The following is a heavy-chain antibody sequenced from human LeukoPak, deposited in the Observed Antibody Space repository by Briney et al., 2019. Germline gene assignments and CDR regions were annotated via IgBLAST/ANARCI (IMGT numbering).Heavy chain of an antibody. V-gene: IGHV3-53*05. J-gene: IGHJ5*02. CDR1: GFTVSSNY. CDR2: IYSCGST. Sequence: PGGSLRLSCAASGFTVSSNYMSWVRQAPGKGLEWVSVIYSCGSTYYADSVKGRFTISRDNSKNTLYLQMNSLRAEDTAVYYCARDIGSGYVVGWFDPWGQGTLVTVSS. CDR3: ARDIGSGYVVGWFDP. D-gene: IGHD5-12*01.